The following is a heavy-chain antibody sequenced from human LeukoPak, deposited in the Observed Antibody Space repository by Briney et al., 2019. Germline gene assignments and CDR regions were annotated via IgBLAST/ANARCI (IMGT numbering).Heavy chain of an antibody. CDR1: GGSFSGYY. Sequence: PSETLSLTCAVYGGSFSGYYWSWIRQPPGRGLEWIGEIKHSGSTNYNPSLKSRVAISVDTSKNQFSLKLRSVTAADTAVYYCARGPTDLPGRTIDYWGQGTLVTVSS. D-gene: IGHD2-2*01. J-gene: IGHJ4*02. CDR3: ARGPTDLPGRTIDY. V-gene: IGHV4-34*01. CDR2: IKHSGST.